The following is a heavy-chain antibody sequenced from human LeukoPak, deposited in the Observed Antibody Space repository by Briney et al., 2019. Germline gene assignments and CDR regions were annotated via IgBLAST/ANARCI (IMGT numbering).Heavy chain of an antibody. D-gene: IGHD4-17*01. V-gene: IGHV1-69*13. CDR1: GGTFSSYA. CDR2: IIPIFGTA. J-gene: IGHJ6*02. Sequence: SVNVSCKASGGTFSSYAISWVRQAPGQGLEWMGGIIPIFGTANYAQKFQGRVTITADESTSTAYMELSSLRSEDTAVYYCARVPTVGGYYYGMDVWGQGTTVTVSS. CDR3: ARVPTVGGYYYGMDV.